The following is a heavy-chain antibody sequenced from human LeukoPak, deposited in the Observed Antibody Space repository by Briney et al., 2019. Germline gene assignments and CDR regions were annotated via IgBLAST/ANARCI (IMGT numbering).Heavy chain of an antibody. CDR3: AKGYIVVVPAASLTYNWFDP. CDR1: GFTFGSYA. CDR2: ISGSGGST. J-gene: IGHJ5*02. V-gene: IGHV3-23*01. D-gene: IGHD2-2*01. Sequence: PGGSLRLSCAASGFTFGSYAMSWVRQAPGKGLEWVSAISGSGGSTYYADSVKGRFTISRDNSKNTLYLQMNSLRAEDTAVYYCAKGYIVVVPAASLTYNWFDPWGQGTLVTVSS.